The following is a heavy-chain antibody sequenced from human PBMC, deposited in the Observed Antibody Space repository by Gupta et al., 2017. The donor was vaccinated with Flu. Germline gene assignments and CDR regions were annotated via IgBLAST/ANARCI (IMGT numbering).Heavy chain of an antibody. J-gene: IGHJ3*02. V-gene: IGHV3-74*03. CDR2: IGSDGSGV. CDR1: GFTIRNYW. CDR3: TRVIVGSSGVFDI. D-gene: IGHD1-26*01. Sequence: EVQLVESGGDLVQPGGSLRLSCAASGFTIRNYWMHWVRQAPGQGLVWVSRIGSDGSGVTYADSVKVRFSISRDNAKNTLYLEMTSLGDDDTAVYYCTRVIVGSSGVFDIWGQGTMVTVSS.